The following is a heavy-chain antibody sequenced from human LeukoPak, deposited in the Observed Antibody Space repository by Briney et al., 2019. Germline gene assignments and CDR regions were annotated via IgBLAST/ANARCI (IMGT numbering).Heavy chain of an antibody. J-gene: IGHJ4*02. D-gene: IGHD6-19*01. CDR3: ARDILAGNYFGY. CDR1: GFTVSHNY. V-gene: IGHV3-66*01. CDR2: IYSGGTT. Sequence: GGSLRLSCAASGFTVSHNYMSWVRQAPGKGLEWVPVIYSGGTTEYTDSVKGRFTISRDNSKNTLYLQMNSLRADDTAMYYCARDILAGNYFGYWGRGTLVTVSS.